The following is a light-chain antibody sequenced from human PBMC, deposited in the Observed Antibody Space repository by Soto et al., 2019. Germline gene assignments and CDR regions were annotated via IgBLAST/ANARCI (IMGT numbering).Light chain of an antibody. V-gene: IGLV2-14*01. CDR2: DVS. CDR1: SSDVGGYNY. Sequence: QSALTQPASVSGSPGQSITISCTGTSSDVGGYNYVSWYQQHPGKAPKLMIYDVSHRPSGVSKRSSGSTSGTTASLTSSGRHAEDEADYYCSSYTSSSTLVFGGGTKLTVL. CDR3: SSYTSSSTLV. J-gene: IGLJ3*02.